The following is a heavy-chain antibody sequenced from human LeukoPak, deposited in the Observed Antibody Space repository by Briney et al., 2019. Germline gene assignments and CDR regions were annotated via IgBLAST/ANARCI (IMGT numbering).Heavy chain of an antibody. V-gene: IGHV3-48*04. Sequence: GGSLRLSCAASGFTFSSYGMHWVRQAPGKGLEWVSYISSSGSTIYYADSVKGRFTISRDNAKNSLYLQMNSLRAEDTAVYYCARDSKFSNYYDSSGSEGYFQHWGQGTLVTVSS. J-gene: IGHJ1*01. D-gene: IGHD3-22*01. CDR1: GFTFSSYG. CDR3: ARDSKFSNYYDSSGSEGYFQH. CDR2: ISSSGSTI.